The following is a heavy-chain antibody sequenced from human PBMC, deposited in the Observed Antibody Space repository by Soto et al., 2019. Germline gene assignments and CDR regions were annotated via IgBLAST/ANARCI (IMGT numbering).Heavy chain of an antibody. CDR2: IYSGVST. J-gene: IGHJ4*02. CDR1: GFTVSSNY. V-gene: IGHV3-66*01. CDR3: ARGWWAHFDY. D-gene: IGHD2-15*01. Sequence: EVQLVESGGGLVQPGGSLRLSCAASGFTVSSNYMNWVRQAPGKGLEWVSVIYSGVSTYYADSVKGRFTISRDNSKNTLYLQMDTLRAEDTAVYNGARGWWAHFDYWGQGTLVTVSS.